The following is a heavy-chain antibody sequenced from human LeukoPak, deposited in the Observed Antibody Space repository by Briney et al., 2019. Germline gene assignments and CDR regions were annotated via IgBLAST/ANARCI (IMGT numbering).Heavy chain of an antibody. J-gene: IGHJ4*02. V-gene: IGHV4-39*01. Sequence: SETLSLTCTVSGGPISSNFYYWGWIRQPPGKGLEWIGSIYYSGSAFYNPSLQSHVTVSIDTSNNQLSLSLTSVTGTDTAVYYCAKTLRLGELWDWGQGSLVTVSS. CDR1: GGPISSNFYY. D-gene: IGHD3-16*01. CDR2: IYYSGSA. CDR3: AKTLRLGELWD.